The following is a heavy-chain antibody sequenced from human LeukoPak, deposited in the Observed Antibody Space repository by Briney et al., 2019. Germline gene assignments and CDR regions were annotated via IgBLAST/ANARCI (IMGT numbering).Heavy chain of an antibody. Sequence: ASVKVSCKVSGYTLTELSMHWVRQAPGKGLERMGGFDPEDGETIYAQKFQGRVTMTEDTSTDTAYMELSSLRSEDTAVYYCATELQRFGDSYFDYWGQGTLVTVSS. J-gene: IGHJ4*02. CDR2: FDPEDGET. CDR1: GYTLTELS. D-gene: IGHD3-10*01. V-gene: IGHV1-24*01. CDR3: ATELQRFGDSYFDY.